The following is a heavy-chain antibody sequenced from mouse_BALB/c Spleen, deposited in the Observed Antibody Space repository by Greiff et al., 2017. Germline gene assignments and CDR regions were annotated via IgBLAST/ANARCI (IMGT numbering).Heavy chain of an antibody. CDR2: IDPENGNT. D-gene: IGHD1-2*01. CDR3: ARGITTAPYAMDY. V-gene: IGHV14-1*02. CDR1: GFNIKDYY. Sequence: EVKLQESGAELVRPGALVKLSCKASGFNIKDYYMHWVKQRPEQGLEWIGWIDPENGNTIYDPKFQGKASITADTSSNTAYLQLSSLTSEDTAVYYCARGITTAPYAMDYWGQGTSVTVSS. J-gene: IGHJ4*01.